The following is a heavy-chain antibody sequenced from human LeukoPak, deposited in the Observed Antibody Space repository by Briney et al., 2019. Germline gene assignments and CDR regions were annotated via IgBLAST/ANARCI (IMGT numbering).Heavy chain of an antibody. Sequence: PGGSLRLSCAASAFTFRSYWMSWVRQAPGKGLEWVANINRDGSEKNYVDSVKGRFTISRDNAKNSLYLQMDSLRAEDTAVYYCATKAAPSRANPFDYWGQGTLVTASS. D-gene: IGHD3-10*01. CDR2: INRDGSEK. V-gene: IGHV3-7*01. CDR3: ATKAAPSRANPFDY. CDR1: AFTFRSYW. J-gene: IGHJ4*02.